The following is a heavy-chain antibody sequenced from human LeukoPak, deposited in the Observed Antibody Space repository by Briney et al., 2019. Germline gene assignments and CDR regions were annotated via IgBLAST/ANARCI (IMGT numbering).Heavy chain of an antibody. Sequence: ETGGSLRLSCAASGFTFDDYAMHWVRQAPGKGLEWVSGISWNSGSIGYADSVKGRFTISSDNAKNSLYLQMNSLRAEDTALYYCAKDHCSSTSCYLWFDPWGQGTLVTVSS. D-gene: IGHD2-2*01. CDR3: AKDHCSSTSCYLWFDP. CDR2: ISWNSGSI. CDR1: GFTFDDYA. J-gene: IGHJ5*02. V-gene: IGHV3-9*01.